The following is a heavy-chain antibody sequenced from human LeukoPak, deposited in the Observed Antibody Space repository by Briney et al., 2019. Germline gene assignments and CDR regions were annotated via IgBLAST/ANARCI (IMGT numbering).Heavy chain of an antibody. J-gene: IGHJ4*02. CDR3: ARREYSSTSFDY. D-gene: IGHD6-6*01. V-gene: IGHV4-59*08. CDR2: IYYSGST. Sequence: PSETLSLTCTVSGGSISSYYWSWIRQPPGKGLEWIGYIYYSGSTNYNPSLKSRVTISVDTSKNQFSLKLSSVNAADTAVYYCARREYSSTSFDYWGQGTLVTVSS. CDR1: GGSISSYY.